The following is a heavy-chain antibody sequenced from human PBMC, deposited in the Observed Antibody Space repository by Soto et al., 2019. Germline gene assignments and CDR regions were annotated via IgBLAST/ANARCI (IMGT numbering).Heavy chain of an antibody. CDR1: GGTLSSYA. CDR2: IIPIFGTA. Sequence: SVKVSCKASGGTLSSYAISWVRQAPGQGLEWMGGIIPIFGTANYAQKFQGRVTITADESTSTAYMELSSLRSEDTAVYYCARDGYCSGGSCYSALDYYYYGMDVWGQGTTVTVSS. D-gene: IGHD2-15*01. CDR3: ARDGYCSGGSCYSALDYYYYGMDV. J-gene: IGHJ6*02. V-gene: IGHV1-69*13.